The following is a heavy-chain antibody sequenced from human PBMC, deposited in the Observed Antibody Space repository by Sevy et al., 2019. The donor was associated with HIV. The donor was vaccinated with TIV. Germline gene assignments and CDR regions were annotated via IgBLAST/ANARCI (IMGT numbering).Heavy chain of an antibody. V-gene: IGHV4-59*12. CDR1: NGSISSYY. Sequence: SETLSLTSIVSNGSISSYYWSWIRQPPGKGLEWIGNVYYSGSTNYNPSLESRVTISVDTSKNQFSLRLSSVTAADTAVYYCARGSYCSSTSCFVYAFDIWGQGTMVTVSS. D-gene: IGHD2-2*01. CDR2: VYYSGST. CDR3: ARGSYCSSTSCFVYAFDI. J-gene: IGHJ3*02.